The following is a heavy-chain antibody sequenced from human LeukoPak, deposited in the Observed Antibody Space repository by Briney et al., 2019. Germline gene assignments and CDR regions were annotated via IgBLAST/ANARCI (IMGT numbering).Heavy chain of an antibody. CDR1: GFTFSSYS. CDR2: ISSSSSYI. D-gene: IGHD6-19*01. Sequence: GGSLRLSCAASGFTFSSYSMNWVRQAPGKGLEWVSSISSSSSYIYYADSVKGRFTISRDNAKNPLYLQMNSLRAEDTAVYYCARDRGGSGWYNLDYWGQGTLVTVSS. CDR3: ARDRGGSGWYNLDY. J-gene: IGHJ4*02. V-gene: IGHV3-21*01.